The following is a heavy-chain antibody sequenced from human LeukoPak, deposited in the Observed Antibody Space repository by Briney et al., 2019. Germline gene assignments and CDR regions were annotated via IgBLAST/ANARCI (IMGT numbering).Heavy chain of an antibody. Sequence: GGSLRLSCAASGFTFSSYSMNWVRQAPGKGLEWVSSISSSSSYIYYADSVKGRFTISRDNAKNSLYLQMNSLRAEDTAVYYCARDGLMSSSWFYYYYYMDVWGKGTTVTVSS. J-gene: IGHJ6*03. D-gene: IGHD6-13*01. CDR2: ISSSSSYI. V-gene: IGHV3-21*01. CDR1: GFTFSSYS. CDR3: ARDGLMSSSWFYYYYYMDV.